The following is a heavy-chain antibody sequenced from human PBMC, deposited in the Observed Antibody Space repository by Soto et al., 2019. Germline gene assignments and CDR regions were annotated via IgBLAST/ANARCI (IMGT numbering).Heavy chain of an antibody. CDR1: GFTFSTYW. V-gene: IGHV3-74*01. D-gene: IGHD2-2*01. Sequence: EVQLVESGGGLVQPGGSLRLSCAASGFTFSTYWMHWVRQAPGKGLVWVSRINSDGITTIYSDSVKGRFNISRDNAKDALYLEMTYLTAEDTAVYYCAGAIPFLDWGQEALVIFSS. CDR3: AGAIPFLD. CDR2: INSDGITT. J-gene: IGHJ4*02.